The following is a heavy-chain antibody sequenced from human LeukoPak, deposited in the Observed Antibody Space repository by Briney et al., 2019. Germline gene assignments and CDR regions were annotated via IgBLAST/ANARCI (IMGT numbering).Heavy chain of an antibody. CDR1: GFTFSSYA. D-gene: IGHD3-22*01. CDR3: VKGSEAYCDSKSDY. V-gene: IGHV3-64D*09. J-gene: IGHJ4*02. Sequence: TGGSLRLSCSASGFTFSSYAMHWVRQAPGNGLEYVSAISSNGGTIYYADSAKGRFTISRDNSKNTVYLQMSSLRVEDTAVYYCVKGSEAYCDSKSDYWGQGTLVTVSS. CDR2: ISSNGGTI.